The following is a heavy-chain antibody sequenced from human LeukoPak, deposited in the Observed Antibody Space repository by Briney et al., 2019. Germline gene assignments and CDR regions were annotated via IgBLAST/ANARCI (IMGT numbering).Heavy chain of an antibody. V-gene: IGHV3-23*01. J-gene: IGHJ4*02. Sequence: GGSLRLSCAASGFTFSSYAMSWVRQAPGKGLEWVSAISGGGGSTYYADSVKGRFTISRDNSKNTLYLQMNSLRAEDTAVYYCAKDTGWFGELPLFDYWGQGTLVTVSS. D-gene: IGHD3-10*01. CDR2: ISGGGGST. CDR3: AKDTGWFGELPLFDY. CDR1: GFTFSSYA.